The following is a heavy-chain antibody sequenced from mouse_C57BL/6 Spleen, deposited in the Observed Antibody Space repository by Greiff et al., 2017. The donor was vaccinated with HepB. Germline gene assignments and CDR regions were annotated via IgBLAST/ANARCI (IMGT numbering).Heavy chain of an antibody. V-gene: IGHV1-75*01. Sequence: VKLQESGPELVKPGASVKISCKASGYTFTDYYINWVKQRPGQGLEWIGWIFPGSGSTYYNEKFKGKATLTVDKSSSTAYMLLSSLTSEDSAVYFCARSEGYDGYYSYAMDYWGQGTSVTVSS. CDR2: IFPGSGST. CDR3: ARSEGYDGYYSYAMDY. D-gene: IGHD2-3*01. CDR1: GYTFTDYY. J-gene: IGHJ4*01.